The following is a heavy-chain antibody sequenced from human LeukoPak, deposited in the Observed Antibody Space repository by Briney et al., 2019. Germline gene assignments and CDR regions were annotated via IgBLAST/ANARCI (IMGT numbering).Heavy chain of an antibody. CDR2: IYYSGST. CDR3: ARLRYGSAYYFDY. CDR1: GGSISSSSYY. D-gene: IGHD3-10*01. Sequence: SETLSLTCTVSGGSISSSSYYWGWIRQPPGKGLEWIGSIYYSGSTYYNPSLKSRVTISVDTSKNQFSLKLSSVTAADTAVYYCARLRYGSAYYFDYWGQGTLVTVSS. V-gene: IGHV4-39*01. J-gene: IGHJ4*02.